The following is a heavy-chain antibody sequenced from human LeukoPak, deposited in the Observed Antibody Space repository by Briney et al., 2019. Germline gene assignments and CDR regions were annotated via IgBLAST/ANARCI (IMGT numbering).Heavy chain of an antibody. Sequence: GGSLRLSCAASGFTVSSNYMSWVRQAPGRGLEWVSVIYSGGSTYYADSVKGRFTISRDNSKNTLYLQMNSLRAEDTAVYYCARDNGGNYFDYWGQGTLVTVSS. J-gene: IGHJ4*02. CDR2: IYSGGST. CDR3: ARDNGGNYFDY. CDR1: GFTVSSNY. D-gene: IGHD2-8*01. V-gene: IGHV3-53*01.